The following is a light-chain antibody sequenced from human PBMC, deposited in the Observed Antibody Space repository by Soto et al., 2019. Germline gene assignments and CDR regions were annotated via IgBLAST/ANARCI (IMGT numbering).Light chain of an antibody. J-gene: IGKJ2*01. CDR2: GAS. Sequence: EVVMTQSPATLSVSPGERATLSCRASQSVSSSLAWYQQIPGQTPRLLIYGASTRATGIPARFSGSGSGTEFTLTISSLQSEDFAVYYCQQYDNWPPFTFGQGTRLEIK. V-gene: IGKV3-15*01. CDR3: QQYDNWPPFT. CDR1: QSVSSS.